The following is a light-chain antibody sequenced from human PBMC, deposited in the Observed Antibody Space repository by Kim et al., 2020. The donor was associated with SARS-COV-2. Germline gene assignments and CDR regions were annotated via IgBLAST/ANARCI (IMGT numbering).Light chain of an antibody. CDR1: SASIASNY. Sequence: KTVPISGTRASASIASNYVQCYQHRPGSAPTTVIYEDNQRPSGVPDRFSGSIDSSSNSASLTISGLKTEDEADYYCQSYDSSNSWVFGGGTKLTVL. J-gene: IGLJ3*02. CDR3: QSYDSSNSWV. CDR2: EDN. V-gene: IGLV6-57*03.